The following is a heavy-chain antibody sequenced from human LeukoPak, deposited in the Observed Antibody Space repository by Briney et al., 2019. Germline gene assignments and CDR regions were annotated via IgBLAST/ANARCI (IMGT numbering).Heavy chain of an antibody. CDR1: GYTFTSYA. CDR3: AREVKATVISRSYYFDY. D-gene: IGHD4-11*01. CDR2: INAGNGNT. V-gene: IGHV1-3*01. Sequence: GASVKVSCKASGYTFTSYAMHWVRQAPGQRLEWMGWINAGNGNTKYSQKFQGRVTITRDTSASTAYMGLSSLRSEDTAVYYCAREVKATVISRSYYFDYWGQGTLVTVSS. J-gene: IGHJ4*02.